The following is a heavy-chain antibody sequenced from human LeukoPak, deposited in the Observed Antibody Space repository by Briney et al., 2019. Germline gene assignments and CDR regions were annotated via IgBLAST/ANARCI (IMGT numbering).Heavy chain of an antibody. CDR2: INTYNGNT. Sequence: ASVKVSCKASGYTFTNYGISWVRQAPGQGLEWMGWINTYNGNTKYVQKLQGRVTMTTDTSTSTAYMELRSLRSDDTAVYYCARSSIIAAAGPYYFDYWGQGTLVTVSS. D-gene: IGHD6-13*01. CDR3: ARSSIIAAAGPYYFDY. V-gene: IGHV1-18*01. CDR1: GYTFTNYG. J-gene: IGHJ4*02.